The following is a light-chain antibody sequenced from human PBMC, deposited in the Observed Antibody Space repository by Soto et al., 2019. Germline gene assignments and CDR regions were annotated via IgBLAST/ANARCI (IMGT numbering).Light chain of an antibody. V-gene: IGKV1-33*01. J-gene: IGKJ5*01. CDR2: DAS. Sequence: DNRMKQSLAALSAHVEDRLNITCRASGSIGTSLNWYQQKQGKAPKLLIYDASDLETGVPSRFSGSGSGTGFTFTISSLQPEDFATYYCQQYESLPLTLGQGTRLEV. CDR1: GSIGTS. CDR3: QQYESLPLT.